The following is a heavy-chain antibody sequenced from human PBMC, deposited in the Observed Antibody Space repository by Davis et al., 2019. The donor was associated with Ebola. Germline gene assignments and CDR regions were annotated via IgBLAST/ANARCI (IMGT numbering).Heavy chain of an antibody. CDR2: IKQDGSDK. CDR3: ARGSRNMDV. CDR1: GFTFNYAW. J-gene: IGHJ6*02. V-gene: IGHV3-7*03. Sequence: PGGSLRLSCAASGFTFNYAWMSWVRQAPGKGLEWVANIKQDGSDKFYVDSVRGRFTISKDNAKNSLYLQMNSLRAEDTAVYYCARGSRNMDVWGQGTTVTVSS.